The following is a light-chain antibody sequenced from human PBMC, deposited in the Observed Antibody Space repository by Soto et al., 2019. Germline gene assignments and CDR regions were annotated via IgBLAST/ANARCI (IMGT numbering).Light chain of an antibody. CDR2: GAS. CDR1: QSVSSSY. Sequence: EIVLTQSPGTLSLSPGERATLSCRASQSVSSSYLAWYQQKPGQAPRLLIYGASTRATGIPARFSGSGSGTEFTLTISSLQSEDFAVYYCQQYDNRPLTFGGGTKVDIK. CDR3: QQYDNRPLT. J-gene: IGKJ4*01. V-gene: IGKV3-15*01.